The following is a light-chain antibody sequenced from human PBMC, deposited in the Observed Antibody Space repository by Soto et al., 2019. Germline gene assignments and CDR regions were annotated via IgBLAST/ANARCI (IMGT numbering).Light chain of an antibody. J-gene: IGKJ5*01. CDR3: QQRNVWPPIT. CDR2: DST. V-gene: IGKV3-11*01. Sequence: VLTQYPATLSLSPGERATLSCRASQSIHTSLAWYQQKSGKPPRLVIYDSTLRANGVPDRFGGSRSGTEFTLTINSLEPEDFAVYYCQQRNVWPPITFGQGTRLEI. CDR1: QSIHTS.